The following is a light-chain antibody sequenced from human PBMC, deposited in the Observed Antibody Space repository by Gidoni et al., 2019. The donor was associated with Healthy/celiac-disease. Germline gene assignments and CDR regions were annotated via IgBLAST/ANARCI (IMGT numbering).Light chain of an antibody. V-gene: IGLV2-11*01. CDR1: SSDGGGYHY. Sequence: QPRSVSGSPGQSVTISGTGTSSDGGGYHYVSWYQQHPGNAPKLMIYDVSKRPPGVPDRFSGSKSGNTASLTISGLQAEDEADYYCCSYAGSYTWVFGGGTKLTVL. CDR3: CSYAGSYTWV. CDR2: DVS. J-gene: IGLJ3*02.